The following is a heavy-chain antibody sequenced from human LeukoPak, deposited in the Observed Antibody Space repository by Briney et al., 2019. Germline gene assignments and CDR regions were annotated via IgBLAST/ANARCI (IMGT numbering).Heavy chain of an antibody. CDR2: TSSSGTYT. Sequence: PGGSLRLSCAASGFIFSSYSINWVRQAPGKGLEWVSSTSSSGTYTSFADSVKGRFTISRDNAKNSLYLQMNSLRAEDTALYYCARSPGYTYARGYFDYWGQGTLVTVSS. CDR1: GFIFSSYS. D-gene: IGHD5-18*01. J-gene: IGHJ4*02. CDR3: ARSPGYTYARGYFDY. V-gene: IGHV3-21*04.